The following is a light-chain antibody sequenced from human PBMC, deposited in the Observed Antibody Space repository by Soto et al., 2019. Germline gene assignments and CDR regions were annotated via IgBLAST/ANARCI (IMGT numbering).Light chain of an antibody. Sequence: DIQMTQSPSTLSASVADRVTIACRATQAISGYLAWYQRKPGKAPKLLIYDAANLQTGVSSRLSGSGSGTEFTLTINSLQPDDCATYYCQQYSSYPLTFGGGTKVEIK. J-gene: IGKJ4*01. CDR1: QAISGY. V-gene: IGKV1-5*01. CDR3: QQYSSYPLT. CDR2: DAA.